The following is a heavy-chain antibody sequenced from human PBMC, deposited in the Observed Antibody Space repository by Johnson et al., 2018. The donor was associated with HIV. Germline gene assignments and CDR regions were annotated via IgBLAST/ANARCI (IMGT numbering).Heavy chain of an antibody. CDR3: ARASSYGVFDV. V-gene: IGHV3-74*01. J-gene: IGHJ3*01. Sequence: VQLVESGGGLVQPGGSLRLSCAASGFIFSRSWMHWVRQVPGKGLVWVSRSNSDGSSTTYADSVKGRFTISRDKAKNTLHLQMNSLRAEDTALYYCARASSYGVFDVWGQGTMVTVSS. D-gene: IGHD2-8*01. CDR1: GFIFSRSW. CDR2: SNSDGSST.